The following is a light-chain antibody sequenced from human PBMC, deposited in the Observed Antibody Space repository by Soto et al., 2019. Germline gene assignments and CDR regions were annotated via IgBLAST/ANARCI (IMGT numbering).Light chain of an antibody. CDR2: GAS. J-gene: IGKJ2*01. V-gene: IGKV3-20*01. CDR3: QQYGSSVST. Sequence: ETVLTQSPGTLSLSPGETATLSCRASQSVISDYLAWYQQKPDQAPRLVIYGASGRAAGIPDRFNGSGSGTDFTLTISRLEPEDFAMYYCQQYGSSVSTFGQGTKVDIK. CDR1: QSVISDY.